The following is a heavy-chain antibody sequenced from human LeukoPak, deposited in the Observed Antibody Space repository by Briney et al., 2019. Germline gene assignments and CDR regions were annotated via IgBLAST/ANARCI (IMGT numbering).Heavy chain of an antibody. V-gene: IGHV1-69*06. D-gene: IGHD5-12*01. CDR1: GGTFSSYA. CDR2: IIPIFGTA. Sequence: SVKVSCKASGGTFSSYAISWVRQAPGQGLEWVGGIIPIFGTANYAQKFQGRVTITADKSTSTAYMELSSLRSEDTAVYYCAGEKGLRLRGFDYWGQGTLVTVSS. J-gene: IGHJ4*02. CDR3: AGEKGLRLRGFDY.